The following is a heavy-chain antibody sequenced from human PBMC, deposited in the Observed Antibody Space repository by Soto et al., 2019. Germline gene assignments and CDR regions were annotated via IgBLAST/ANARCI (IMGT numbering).Heavy chain of an antibody. Sequence: GGSLRLSCAASGFTFSSYWMSWVRQAPGKGLEWVANIKQEGSEKYYVDSVKGRFTISRDNAKNSLYLQMNSLRAEDTAVYYCARDLWGNIAVAAFDYWGQGTLVTVSS. CDR2: IKQEGSEK. V-gene: IGHV3-7*01. D-gene: IGHD6-19*01. J-gene: IGHJ4*02. CDR1: GFTFSSYW. CDR3: ARDLWGNIAVAAFDY.